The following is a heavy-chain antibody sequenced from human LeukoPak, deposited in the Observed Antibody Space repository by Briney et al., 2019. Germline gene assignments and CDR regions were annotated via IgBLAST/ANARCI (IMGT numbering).Heavy chain of an antibody. CDR1: GYTFTGYY. Sequence: ASVKVSCKASGYTFTGYYMHWVRQAPGQGLEWMGWINPNSGGTNYAQKFQGRVTMTRDTSISTAYMELSRLRSDDTAAYYCARDKGIAGSNWFDPWGQGTLVTVSS. J-gene: IGHJ5*02. D-gene: IGHD6-13*01. V-gene: IGHV1-2*02. CDR2: INPNSGGT. CDR3: ARDKGIAGSNWFDP.